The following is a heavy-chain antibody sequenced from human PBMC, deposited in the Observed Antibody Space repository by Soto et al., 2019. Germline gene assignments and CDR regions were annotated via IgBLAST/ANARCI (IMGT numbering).Heavy chain of an antibody. CDR2: IWHDGGNK. CDR3: ARDGDVNTGFGKDY. V-gene: IGHV3-33*01. D-gene: IGHD3-16*01. CDR1: GFTFSSYG. J-gene: IGHJ4*02. Sequence: QVQLVESGGGVVQPGRSLRLSCAASGFTFSSYGMHWARQAPGKGLEWVAFIWHDGGNKFYAESVKGRFTISRDNSKNTLYLQMTSLSAEDTAMYYCARDGDVNTGFGKDYWGQGTLVTVSP.